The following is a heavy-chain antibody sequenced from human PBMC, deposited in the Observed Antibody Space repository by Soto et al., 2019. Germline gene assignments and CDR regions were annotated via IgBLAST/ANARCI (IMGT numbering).Heavy chain of an antibody. CDR1: GGSISSGGYS. CDR3: ARLQYAFWSGYWFDP. D-gene: IGHD3-3*01. J-gene: IGHJ5*02. CDR2: IYHSGST. Sequence: QLQLQESGSGLVKPSQTLSLTCAVSGGSISSGGYSWSWIRQPPGKGLEWIGYIYHSGSTYYNPSLKSRVTISVDRSKNQFALKLSSVTAADTAVYYCARLQYAFWSGYWFDPWGQGTLVTVSS. V-gene: IGHV4-30-2*01.